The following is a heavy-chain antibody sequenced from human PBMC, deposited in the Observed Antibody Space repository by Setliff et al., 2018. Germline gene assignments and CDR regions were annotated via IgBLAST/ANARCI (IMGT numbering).Heavy chain of an antibody. V-gene: IGHV4-59*12. CDR3: ARGGSYRPYAFDI. CDR1: GGSISSYY. D-gene: IGHD1-26*01. CDR2: IYYSGST. J-gene: IGHJ3*02. Sequence: SETLSLTCTVSGGSISSYYWSWIRQPPGKRLEWIGYIYYSGSTNYNPSLESRVTISVDTSKNQFSLTVTSVTAADTAVYYCARGGSYRPYAFDIWGQGTMVTVSS.